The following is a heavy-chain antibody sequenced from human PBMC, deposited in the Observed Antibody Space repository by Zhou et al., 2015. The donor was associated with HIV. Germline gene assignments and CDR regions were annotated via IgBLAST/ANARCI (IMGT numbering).Heavy chain of an antibody. CDR1: GFIFDDFA. CDR2: ISATGHGL. Sequence: EVHLSESGGDWCSRGGSLRLSCVASGFIFDDFAMSWVRHGPGQGLEWISGISATGHGLFYANSVKGRFTISRNNFRNTLYLQMSSLSVEDTGTYYCARGRNGVTAALDYWGQGALVTVAS. CDR3: ARGRNGVTAALDY. V-gene: IGHV3-23*01. D-gene: IGHD3-3*01. J-gene: IGHJ4*02.